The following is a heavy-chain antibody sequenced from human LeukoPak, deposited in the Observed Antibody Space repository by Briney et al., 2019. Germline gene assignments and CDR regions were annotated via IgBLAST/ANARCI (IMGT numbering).Heavy chain of an antibody. CDR2: ISYDGSNK. J-gene: IGHJ4*02. CDR1: GFTFSSYG. Sequence: PGGSLRLSCAASGFTFSSYGMHWVRQAPGKGLEWVAVISYDGSNKYYADSVKGRFTISRDNSKNTLYLQMNSLRAEDTAVYYCANRKLIGLVQYYWGQGTLVTVSS. CDR3: ANRKLIGLVQYY. V-gene: IGHV3-30*18. D-gene: IGHD6-19*01.